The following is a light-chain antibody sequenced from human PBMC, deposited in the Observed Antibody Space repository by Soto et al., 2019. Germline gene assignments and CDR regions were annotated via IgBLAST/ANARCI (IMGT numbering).Light chain of an antibody. CDR2: DAS. CDR1: QSISSW. CDR3: QQYGSYSWT. Sequence: DIQMTQFPSSVSATVGDRVTITGRASQSISSWLAWYQQKTGKAPKVLIYDASSLKSGVPSRFSGSGSATEVTLTISSLHPDEFATYYCQQYGSYSWTFGQGTKVVI. V-gene: IGKV1-5*01. J-gene: IGKJ1*01.